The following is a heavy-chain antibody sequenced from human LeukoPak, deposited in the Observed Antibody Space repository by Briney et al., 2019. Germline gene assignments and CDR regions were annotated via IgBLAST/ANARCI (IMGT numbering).Heavy chain of an antibody. V-gene: IGHV4-34*01. D-gene: IGHD3-10*01. CDR1: GGSFSGYY. Sequence: SETLSLTCAVYGGSFSGYYWSWIRQPPGKGLEWTGEINHSGSTNYNPSLKSRVTISVDTSKNQFSLKLSSVTAADTAVYYCARGGNYYGSGSYCNVRFGFDYWGQGTLVTVSS. CDR3: ARGGNYYGSGSYCNVRFGFDY. CDR2: INHSGST. J-gene: IGHJ4*02.